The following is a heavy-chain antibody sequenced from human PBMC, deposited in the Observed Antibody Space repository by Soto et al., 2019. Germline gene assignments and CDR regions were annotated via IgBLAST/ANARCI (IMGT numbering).Heavy chain of an antibody. V-gene: IGHV3-9*01. CDR3: SIDRGLVPSFSFVY. Sequence: GGSLRLSCAASGFTFDDYAMHWVRQAPGKGLEWVSGISWNSGSIGYADSVKGRFTISRDNAKNSLYLQMNSLRAEDTALYYCSIDRGLVPSFSFVYWCQATLVTVSS. CDR2: ISWNSGSI. D-gene: IGHD6-19*01. J-gene: IGHJ4*02. CDR1: GFTFDDYA.